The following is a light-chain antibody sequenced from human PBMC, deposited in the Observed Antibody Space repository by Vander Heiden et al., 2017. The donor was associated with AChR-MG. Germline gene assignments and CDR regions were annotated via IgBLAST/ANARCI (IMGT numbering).Light chain of an antibody. CDR2: RNN. V-gene: IGLV1-47*01. CDR1: SSTIGSNY. Sequence: QSVLTQPPSASRTPGQRVTIPCSGSSSTIGSNYVYGYQQLPGTAPKLLIYRNNQRPSGVPDRFSGSKSGTSASLAISGLRSEDEADYYCAAWDDSLSGPVFGGGTKLTVL. J-gene: IGLJ2*01. CDR3: AAWDDSLSGPV.